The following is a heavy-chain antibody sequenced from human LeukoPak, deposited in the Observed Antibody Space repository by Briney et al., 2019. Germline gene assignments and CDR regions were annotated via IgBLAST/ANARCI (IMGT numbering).Heavy chain of an antibody. CDR2: VNPSGGST. CDR3: ARFQGDLDGWFDP. V-gene: IGHV1-46*01. D-gene: IGHD3-10*01. J-gene: IGHJ5*02. Sequence: ASVKVSCKASGYTFIIYYIHWVRQAPGQGLEWMGTVNPSGGSTNYAQKFQGRITMTRDTSTSTVYMELSSLRSEDTAVYYCARFQGDLDGWFDPWGQGTLVTVSS. CDR1: GYTFIIYY.